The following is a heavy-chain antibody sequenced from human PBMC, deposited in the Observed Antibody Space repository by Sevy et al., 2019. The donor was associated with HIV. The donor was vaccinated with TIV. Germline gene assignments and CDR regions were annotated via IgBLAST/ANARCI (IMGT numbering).Heavy chain of an antibody. J-gene: IGHJ4*02. D-gene: IGHD5-18*01. Sequence: GGSLRLSCAASGFSFSIYWMTWVRQAPGKGLEWVATMNQDGNEKYYVDSVKGRFTISRDNAQNSLYLQLNSLRAEDTAEYDCVREGVGGYSYSLDFWGQGTLVTVSS. CDR2: MNQDGNEK. CDR1: GFSFSIYW. V-gene: IGHV3-7*01. CDR3: VREGVGGYSYSLDF.